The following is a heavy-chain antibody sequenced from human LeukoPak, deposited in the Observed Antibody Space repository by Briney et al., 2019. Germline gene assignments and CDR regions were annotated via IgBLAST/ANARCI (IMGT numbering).Heavy chain of an antibody. J-gene: IGHJ4*02. CDR1: GFAFSSCA. CDR3: ARVLQVAGYDY. D-gene: IGHD6-19*01. CDR2: ISFDGGST. V-gene: IGHV3-64*01. Sequence: GGSLRLSCAASGFAFSSCAMHWVRQAPGKGLEYVSAISFDGGSTYYANSVRGRFTISRDNSKNTLYLQMGSLRTDDMAMYFCARVLQVAGYDYWGQGTLATVSS.